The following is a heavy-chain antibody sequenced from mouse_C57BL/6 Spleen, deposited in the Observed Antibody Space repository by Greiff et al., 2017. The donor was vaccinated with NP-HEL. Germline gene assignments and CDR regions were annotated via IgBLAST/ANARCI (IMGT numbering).Heavy chain of an antibody. CDR3: ARGDYYGSSSLYYYAMDY. J-gene: IGHJ4*01. Sequence: VQLQQPGAELVRPGSSVKLSCKASGYTFTSYWMHWVKQRPIQGLEWIGNIDPSDSETHYNQKFKDKATLTVDKSSSTAYMQLSSLTSEDSAVYYCARGDYYGSSSLYYYAMDYWGQGTSVTVSS. CDR2: IDPSDSET. CDR1: GYTFTSYW. D-gene: IGHD1-1*01. V-gene: IGHV1-52*01.